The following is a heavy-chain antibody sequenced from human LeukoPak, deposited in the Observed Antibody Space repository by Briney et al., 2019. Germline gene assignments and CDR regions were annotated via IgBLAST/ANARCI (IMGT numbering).Heavy chain of an antibody. CDR2: ISYDGSNK. D-gene: IGHD2-15*01. CDR1: GFTFSSYG. J-gene: IGHJ4*02. V-gene: IGHV3-30*18. CDR3: AKGYCSGGSCYRGSY. Sequence: GGSLRLSCAASGFTFSSYGMHWVRQAPGKGLEWVAVISYDGSNKYYADSVKGRFTISRDNSKNTLYLQMNSLRAEDTAVYYCAKGYCSGGSCYRGSYWGQGTLVTVSS.